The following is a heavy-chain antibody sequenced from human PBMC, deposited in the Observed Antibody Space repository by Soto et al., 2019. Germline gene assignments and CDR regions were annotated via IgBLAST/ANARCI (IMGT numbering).Heavy chain of an antibody. D-gene: IGHD1-26*01. J-gene: IGHJ4*02. V-gene: IGHV3-7*04. CDR1: GFTFSSYW. Sequence: EVQLVESGGGLVQSGGSLRLSCVVSGFTFSSYWMSWVRQAPGKGLEWLANIKQDGSVRYYLDSVKGRFTISRDNTKNTVYLQMTSLRVEDTAVYYCARDAWELVPDNDDWGQGTLVTVSS. CDR3: ARDAWELVPDNDD. CDR2: IKQDGSVR.